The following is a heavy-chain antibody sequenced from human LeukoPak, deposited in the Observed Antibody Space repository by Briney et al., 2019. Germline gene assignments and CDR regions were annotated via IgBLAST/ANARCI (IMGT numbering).Heavy chain of an antibody. D-gene: IGHD5-24*01. CDR2: IYSSGST. CDR1: GGSISNYY. CDR3: ARDGAAIRFDP. Sequence: SETLSLTCTVSGGSISNYYWSWIRQPAGKGLEWIGRIYSSGSTNNNTSFKSRVTMSVYTSNNQFSLKLTSVTAADTAVYYCARDGAAIRFDPWGQGTLVTVSS. V-gene: IGHV4-4*07. J-gene: IGHJ5*02.